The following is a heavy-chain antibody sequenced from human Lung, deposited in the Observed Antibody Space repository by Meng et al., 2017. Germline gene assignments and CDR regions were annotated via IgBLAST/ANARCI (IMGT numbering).Heavy chain of an antibody. Sequence: QITWKGSGPRLGKPTPTPPLTCTFFGFSLSTSGVGVGWIRQPPGKALEWLALIYWDDDKRYSPSLKSRLTITKDTSKNQVVLTMTNMDPVDTATYYCAHSPSTYGSGSYIFDYWGQGTLVTVSS. V-gene: IGHV2-5*02. CDR2: IYWDDDK. CDR1: GFSLSTSGVG. J-gene: IGHJ4*02. CDR3: AHSPSTYGSGSYIFDY. D-gene: IGHD3-10*01.